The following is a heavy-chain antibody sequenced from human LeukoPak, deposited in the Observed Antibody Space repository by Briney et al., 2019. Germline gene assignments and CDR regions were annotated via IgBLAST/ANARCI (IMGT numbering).Heavy chain of an antibody. Sequence: GRSLRLFCAASGFTFDDYAMHWVRQAPGKGLEWVSGISWNSGSIGYADSVKGRFTISRDNAKNSLYLQMNSLRAEDTALYYCAKAGRYFDWYYFDYWGQGTLVTVSS. D-gene: IGHD3-9*01. V-gene: IGHV3-9*01. CDR3: AKAGRYFDWYYFDY. CDR1: GFTFDDYA. J-gene: IGHJ4*02. CDR2: ISWNSGSI.